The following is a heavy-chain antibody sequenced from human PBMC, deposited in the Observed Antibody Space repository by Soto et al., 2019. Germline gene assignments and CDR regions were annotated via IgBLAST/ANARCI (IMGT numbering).Heavy chain of an antibody. J-gene: IGHJ4*02. V-gene: IGHV3-74*01. CDR2: INSDGSST. CDR3: ARDQPGYSHGYGLGY. Sequence: PGGSLRLSCAASGFTFSSYWMHWVRQAPGKGLVWVSRINSDGSSTSYADSVKGRFTISRDNAKNTLYLQMNSLRAEDTAVYYCARDQPGYSHGYGLGYWGQGTLVTVSS. CDR1: GFTFSSYW. D-gene: IGHD5-18*01.